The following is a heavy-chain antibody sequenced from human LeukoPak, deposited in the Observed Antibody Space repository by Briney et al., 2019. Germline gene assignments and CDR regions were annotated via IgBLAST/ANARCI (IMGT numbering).Heavy chain of an antibody. CDR1: GGSISSSHYY. CDR2: ISSSGSTI. Sequence: LSLTCTVSGGSISSSHYYWDWIRQAPGKGLEWVSYISSSGSTIYYADSVKGRFTISRDNAKNSLYLQMNSLRAEDTAVYYCAYCSGGSCYYFDYWGQGTLVTVSS. D-gene: IGHD2-15*01. J-gene: IGHJ4*02. V-gene: IGHV3-11*04. CDR3: AYCSGGSCYYFDY.